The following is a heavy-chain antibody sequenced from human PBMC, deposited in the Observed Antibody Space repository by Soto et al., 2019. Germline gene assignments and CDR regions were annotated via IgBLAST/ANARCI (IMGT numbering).Heavy chain of an antibody. J-gene: IGHJ4*02. D-gene: IGHD1-26*01. CDR1: GVAFNNYA. Sequence: GGSLRLSCAASGVAFNNYAMTWVRQAPGKGLEWVSAISATGRTPYYANSVKGRFTISRDNSQNTLYLQMNSLRAEDSAMFYCAKVGALGAITYWGQGTLVPVSS. CDR3: AKVGALGAITY. CDR2: ISATGRTP. V-gene: IGHV3-23*01.